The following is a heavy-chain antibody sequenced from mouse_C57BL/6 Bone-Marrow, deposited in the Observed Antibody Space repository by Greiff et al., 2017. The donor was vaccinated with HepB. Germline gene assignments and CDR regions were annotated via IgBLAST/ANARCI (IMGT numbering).Heavy chain of an antibody. CDR2: IYPRDGST. CDR3: ARGRHGSSYGEAWFAY. D-gene: IGHD1-1*01. J-gene: IGHJ3*01. V-gene: IGHV1-78*01. CDR1: GYTFTDHT. Sequence: QVQLQQSDAELVKPGASVKISCKVSGYTFTDHTIHWMKQRPEQGLEWIGYIYPRDGSTKYNEKFKGKATLTADKSSSTAYMQLNSLTSEDSAVYVCARGRHGSSYGEAWFAYWGQGTLVTVSA.